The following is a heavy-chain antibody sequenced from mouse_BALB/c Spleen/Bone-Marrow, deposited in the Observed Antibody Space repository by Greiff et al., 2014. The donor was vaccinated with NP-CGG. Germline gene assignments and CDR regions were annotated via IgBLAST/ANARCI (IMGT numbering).Heavy chain of an antibody. CDR3: TRGGNWDDLDY. V-gene: IGHV5-17*02. CDR2: ISSGSSNI. J-gene: IGHJ2*01. D-gene: IGHD4-1*01. Sequence: EVHLVESGGGLVQPGGSRKLSCAASGFTFSSFGMHWVRQAPEKGLEWVAYISSGSSNIYYADTVKGRFTISRDNPKNTLFLQMTSLRSEDTAMYYCTRGGNWDDLDYWGQGTTLTVSS. CDR1: GFTFSSFG.